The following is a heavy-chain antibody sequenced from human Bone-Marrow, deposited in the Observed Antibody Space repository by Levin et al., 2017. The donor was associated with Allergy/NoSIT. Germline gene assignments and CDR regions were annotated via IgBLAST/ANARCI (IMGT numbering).Heavy chain of an antibody. V-gene: IGHV1-2*02. J-gene: IGHJ4*02. CDR1: GYTFTGYY. Sequence: ASVNVSCKTSGYTFTGYYMHWLRQAPGQGLEWMGWINPNSGDTNYAQRFQGRVTMTRDTPISTAYMDLSRLRSDDTAVYYCARVIRDGYNSGSYYFDYWGQGTLVTVSS. CDR3: ARVIRDGYNSGSYYFDY. D-gene: IGHD5-24*01. CDR2: INPNSGDT.